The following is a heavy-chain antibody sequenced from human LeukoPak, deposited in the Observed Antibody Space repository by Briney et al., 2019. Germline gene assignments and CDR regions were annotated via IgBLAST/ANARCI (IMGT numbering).Heavy chain of an antibody. V-gene: IGHV4-59*02. CDR2: IYYSGST. J-gene: IGHJ6*03. CDR1: GGSVTSYY. Sequence: SETLSLTCSVAGGSVTSYYWNWIRQPPGKGLEWIGYIYYSGSTNYNPSLKSRVTISVDTSKNQFSLKLSSVTAADTAVYYCARRAPGYYYYYYMDVWGKGTTVTASS. CDR3: ARRAPGYYYYYYMDV.